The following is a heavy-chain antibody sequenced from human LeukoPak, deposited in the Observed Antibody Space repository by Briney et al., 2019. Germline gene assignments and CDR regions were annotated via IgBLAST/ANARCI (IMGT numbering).Heavy chain of an antibody. D-gene: IGHD3-10*01. CDR3: ARYGSGSYFAPFDY. V-gene: IGHV4-4*07. CDR2: IYTSGST. Sequence: SETPSLTCTVPGGSIISYYWSWIRQPAGKRLEWIGRIYTSGSTNYNPSLKSRVTMSIDTSKNQFSLKLSSVTAADTAVYFCARYGSGSYFAPFDYWGQGTLVTVSS. CDR1: GGSIISYY. J-gene: IGHJ4*02.